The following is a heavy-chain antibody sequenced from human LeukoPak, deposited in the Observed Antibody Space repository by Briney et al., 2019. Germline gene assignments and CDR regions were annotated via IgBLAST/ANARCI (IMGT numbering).Heavy chain of an antibody. CDR3: AKKHYYGSGSYYY. D-gene: IGHD3-10*01. CDR2: ISGSGGST. V-gene: IGHV3-23*01. Sequence: GGSLRLSCEASGFTFSSYSMNWVRQAPGKGLEWVSAISGSGGSTYYADSVKGRFTISRDNSKNTLYLQMNSLRAEDTAVYYCAKKHYYGSGSYYYWGQGTLVTVSS. J-gene: IGHJ4*02. CDR1: GFTFSSYS.